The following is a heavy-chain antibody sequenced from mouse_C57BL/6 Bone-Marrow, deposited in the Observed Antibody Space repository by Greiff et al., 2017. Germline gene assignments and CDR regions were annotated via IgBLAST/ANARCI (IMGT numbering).Heavy chain of an antibody. Sequence: EVNVVESGGGLVKPGGSLKLSCAASGFTFSSYTMSWVRQTPEKRLEWVATISGGGGNTYYPDSVKGRFTISRDNAKNTLYLQMSSLRSEDTALYYCARQGGLITAVAYWGQGTLVTVSA. V-gene: IGHV5-9*01. D-gene: IGHD1-2*01. CDR3: ARQGGLITAVAY. CDR1: GFTFSSYT. CDR2: ISGGGGNT. J-gene: IGHJ3*01.